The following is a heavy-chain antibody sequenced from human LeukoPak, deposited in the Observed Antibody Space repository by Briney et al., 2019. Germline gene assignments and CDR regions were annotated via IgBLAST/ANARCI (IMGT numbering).Heavy chain of an antibody. CDR3: ARLTGSGTYYFDY. CDR1: GYSFSSHW. D-gene: IGHD6-19*01. CDR2: IYPGDSDT. Sequence: GESLKISCKGSGYSFSSHWIGWVRQMPGKGLEWMGIIYPGDSDTTYSPSFQGQVTISADKSVSTAYLQWSSLKASDTAMYYCARLTGSGTYYFDYWGQGTLVTVSS. J-gene: IGHJ4*02. V-gene: IGHV5-51*01.